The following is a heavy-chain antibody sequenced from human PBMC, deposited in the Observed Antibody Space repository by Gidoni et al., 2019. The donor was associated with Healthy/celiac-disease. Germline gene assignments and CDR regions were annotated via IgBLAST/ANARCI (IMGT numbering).Heavy chain of an antibody. Sequence: QVQLVESGGGLVKPGGSLRRSCAASGFTFSDYYMSWIRQAPGKGLEWVSYISSFSTTIYYADSVKGRFTISRDNAENSLYLQMNSLRAEDTAVYYCARDHLSNPYYYGMDVWGQGTTVTVSS. J-gene: IGHJ6*02. V-gene: IGHV3-11*01. CDR3: ARDHLSNPYYYGMDV. CDR2: ISSFSTTI. D-gene: IGHD4-4*01. CDR1: GFTFSDYY.